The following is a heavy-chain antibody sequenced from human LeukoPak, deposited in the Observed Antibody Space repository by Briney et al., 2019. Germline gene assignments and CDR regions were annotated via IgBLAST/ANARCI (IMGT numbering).Heavy chain of an antibody. CDR1: GFIFDDYA. V-gene: IGHV3-74*01. D-gene: IGHD5-12*01. Sequence: GGSLRLSCAGSGFIFDDYAMHWVRQAPGKGLVWVSRINRDGSSTIYADSVKGRFTISRDNAKNTLYLQMNSLRAEDTAVYYCARGVRDGYSFGFYFDCWGQGTLVTVSS. CDR2: INRDGSST. J-gene: IGHJ4*02. CDR3: ARGVRDGYSFGFYFDC.